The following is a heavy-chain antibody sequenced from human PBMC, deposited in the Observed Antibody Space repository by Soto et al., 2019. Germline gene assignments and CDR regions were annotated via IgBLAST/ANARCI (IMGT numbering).Heavy chain of an antibody. Sequence: QVQLQESGPRLVKPSQTLSLTCTVSGDSISSGGFYWTWIRQHPGKGREWMGYIYHSGNAYYNPSLKSRLTISVDISKNQFSLKLSSVTAADAAVYYCARDQEVNYADYGGSDFYYGLDVWGQGTTVTVSS. CDR2: IYHSGNA. J-gene: IGHJ6*02. V-gene: IGHV4-31*03. CDR3: ARDQEVNYADYGGSDFYYGLDV. CDR1: GDSISSGGFY. D-gene: IGHD4-17*01.